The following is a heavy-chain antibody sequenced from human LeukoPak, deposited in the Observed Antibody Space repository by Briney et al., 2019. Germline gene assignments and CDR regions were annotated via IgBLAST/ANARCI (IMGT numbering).Heavy chain of an antibody. J-gene: IGHJ4*02. CDR3: ARDVQEQLVGFSVWYFDY. D-gene: IGHD6-13*01. Sequence: GGSLRLSCAASGFTFSSYWMSWVRQAPGKGLEWVANIKQDGSEKYYVDSVKGRFTISRDNAKNSLYLQMNSLRAEDTAVYYCARDVQEQLVGFSVWYFDYWGQGTLVTVSS. CDR1: GFTFSSYW. CDR2: IKQDGSEK. V-gene: IGHV3-7*01.